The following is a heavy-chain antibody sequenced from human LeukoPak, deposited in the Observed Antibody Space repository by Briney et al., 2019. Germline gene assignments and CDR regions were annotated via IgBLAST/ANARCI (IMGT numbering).Heavy chain of an antibody. V-gene: IGHV3-7*01. D-gene: IGHD3-22*01. J-gene: IGHJ3*02. CDR1: GFPFSSYS. CDR3: ARDQSSGSIRGAFDI. CDR2: IKQDGSEK. Sequence: GGSLRLSCAASGFPFSSYSMNWVRQAPGKGLEWVANIKQDGSEKYYVDSVKGRFTISRDNAKNSLYLQMNSLRAEDTAVYYCARDQSSGSIRGAFDIWGQGTMVTVSS.